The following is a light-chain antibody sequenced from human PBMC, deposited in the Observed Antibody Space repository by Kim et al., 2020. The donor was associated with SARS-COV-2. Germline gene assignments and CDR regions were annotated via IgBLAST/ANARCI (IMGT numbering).Light chain of an antibody. CDR3: QQYGSAPYT. CDR2: GAS. V-gene: IGKV3-20*01. CDR1: QSISSSY. Sequence: EIVLTQSPGTLSLSPGERATLSCRASQSISSSYLGWYQQKPGQAPRLLIYGASSRATGIPDRFSGSGSGTDFTLTISRLEPEDFAVYYCQQYGSAPYTFGRGTKLEI. J-gene: IGKJ2*01.